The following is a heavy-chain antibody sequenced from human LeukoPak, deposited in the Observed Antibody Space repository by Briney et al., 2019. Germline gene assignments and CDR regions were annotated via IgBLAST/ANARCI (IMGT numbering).Heavy chain of an antibody. CDR2: IYSGGST. CDR1: GLTVSSNS. D-gene: IGHD3/OR15-3a*01. J-gene: IGHJ5*02. Sequence: GGSLRLSCEASGLTVSSNSMSWVRQAPGKGLEWVSLIYSGGSTYYTDSVKGRFTISRDNSKNTLYLQMNSLRAEDTAVYYCANGLAWGQGTLVTVSS. V-gene: IGHV3-53*01. CDR3: ANGLA.